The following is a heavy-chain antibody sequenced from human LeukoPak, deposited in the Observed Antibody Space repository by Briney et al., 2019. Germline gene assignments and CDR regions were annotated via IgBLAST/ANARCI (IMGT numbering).Heavy chain of an antibody. CDR2: IYYSGST. V-gene: IGHV4-59*08. CDR3: ARHEIGRRFAFDI. D-gene: IGHD2-21*01. J-gene: IGHJ3*02. CDR1: RGSISSYY. Sequence: SETLSLTCTVSRGSISSYYWSWIRQPPGKGLEWIGYIYYSGSTNYSPSLKSRVTISVDTSKNQFPLKLSSVTAAGTAVYYCARHEIGRRFAFDIWGQGTMVTVSS.